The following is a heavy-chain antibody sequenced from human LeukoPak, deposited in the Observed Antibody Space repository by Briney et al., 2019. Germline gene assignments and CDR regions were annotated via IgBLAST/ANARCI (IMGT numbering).Heavy chain of an antibody. CDR1: GGSISSGSYY. CDR3: ARADFWSGFQDY. D-gene: IGHD3-3*01. Sequence: SQTLSLTCTVSGGSISSGSYYWSWIRQPAGKGLEWIGRIYTSGSTNYDPSLKSRVTISVDTSKNQFSLKLSSVTAADTAVYYCARADFWSGFQDYWGQGTLVTVSS. V-gene: IGHV4-61*02. J-gene: IGHJ4*02. CDR2: IYTSGST.